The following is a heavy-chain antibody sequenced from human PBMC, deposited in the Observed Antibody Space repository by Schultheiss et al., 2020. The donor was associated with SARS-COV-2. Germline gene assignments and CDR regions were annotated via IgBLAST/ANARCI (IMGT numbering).Heavy chain of an antibody. D-gene: IGHD3-22*01. V-gene: IGHV4-34*01. CDR2: IYHSGST. J-gene: IGHJ6*02. Sequence: SETLSLTCAVYGGSFSGYYWSWIRQPPGKGLEWIGEIYHSGSTNYNPSLKSRVTISVDKSKNQFSLKLSSVTAADTAVYYCARARYYYDSRGYIYYYYYGMDVWGQGTTVTVSS. CDR1: GGSFSGYY. CDR3: ARARYYYDSRGYIYYYYYGMDV.